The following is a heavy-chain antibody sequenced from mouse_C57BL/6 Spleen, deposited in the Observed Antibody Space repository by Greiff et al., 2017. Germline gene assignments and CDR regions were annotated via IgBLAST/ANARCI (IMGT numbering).Heavy chain of an antibody. V-gene: IGHV1-50*01. CDR2: IDPSDSYT. CDR3: ARHYSNYGGYFDV. J-gene: IGHJ1*03. CDR1: GYTFTSYW. D-gene: IGHD2-5*01. Sequence: VQLQQPGAELVKPGASVKLSCKASGYTFTSYWMQWVKQRPGQGLEWIGEIDPSDSYTNYNQKFKGKATLTVDTSSSTAYMQLSSLTSEDSAVYYCARHYSNYGGYFDVCCTGTTVTVSS.